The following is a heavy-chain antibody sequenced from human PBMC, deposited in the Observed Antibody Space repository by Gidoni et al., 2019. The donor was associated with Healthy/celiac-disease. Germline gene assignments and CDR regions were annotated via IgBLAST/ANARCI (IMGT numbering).Heavy chain of an antibody. CDR3: AREGGSSFNWFDP. Sequence: QVQLVESGGGVVQPGRSLRLSCAASGFPFSSYGMHWVRQAPGKGLEWVAVIWYDGSNKYYADSVKGRFTISRDNSKNTLYLQMNSLRAEDTAVYYCAREGGSSFNWFDPWGQGTLVTVSS. V-gene: IGHV3-33*01. D-gene: IGHD1-26*01. J-gene: IGHJ5*02. CDR1: GFPFSSYG. CDR2: IWYDGSNK.